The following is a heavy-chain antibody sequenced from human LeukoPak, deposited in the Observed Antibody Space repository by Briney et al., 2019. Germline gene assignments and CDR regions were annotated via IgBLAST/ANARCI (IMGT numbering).Heavy chain of an antibody. D-gene: IGHD3-22*01. CDR2: IYYSGST. V-gene: IGHV4-59*01. CDR3: ARVSFGDYYDSSGPSLAFDP. J-gene: IGHJ5*02. Sequence: SETLSLTCTVSGGSISSYYWGWIRQPPGKGLEWIGYIYYSGSTNYNPSLKSRVTISVDTSKNQFSLKLSSVTAADTAVYYCARVSFGDYYDSSGPSLAFDPWGQGTLVTVSS. CDR1: GGSISSYY.